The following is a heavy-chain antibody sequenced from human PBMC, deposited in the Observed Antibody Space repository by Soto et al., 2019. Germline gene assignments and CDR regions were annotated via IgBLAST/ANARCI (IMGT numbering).Heavy chain of an antibody. Sequence: EVQLLESGGGLVRPGASLRLSCTASGFTFSNNAMNWVRQAPGKGLEWVSAISSSGGSTYYADSVKGRSTISRDNSKNTLYLQMNSLRAEDTAVYYCAKVHSPPDYYDSSGYNAFDIWGQGTMVTVSS. CDR1: GFTFSNNA. D-gene: IGHD3-22*01. V-gene: IGHV3-23*01. CDR2: ISSSGGST. J-gene: IGHJ3*02. CDR3: AKVHSPPDYYDSSGYNAFDI.